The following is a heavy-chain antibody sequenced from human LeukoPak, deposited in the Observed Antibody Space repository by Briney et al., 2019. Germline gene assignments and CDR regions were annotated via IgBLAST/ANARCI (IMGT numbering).Heavy chain of an antibody. J-gene: IGHJ5*02. V-gene: IGHV4-34*01. CDR2: INHSGST. CDR3: ARGGYCSGGSCYAHNWFDP. Sequence: SETLSLTCAVYGGSFSGYYWSWIRQPPGKRLEWIGEINHSGSTNYNPSLKSRVTISVDTSKNQFSLKLSSVTAADTAVYYCARGGYCSGGSCYAHNWFDPWGQGTLVTVSS. D-gene: IGHD2-15*01. CDR1: GGSFSGYY.